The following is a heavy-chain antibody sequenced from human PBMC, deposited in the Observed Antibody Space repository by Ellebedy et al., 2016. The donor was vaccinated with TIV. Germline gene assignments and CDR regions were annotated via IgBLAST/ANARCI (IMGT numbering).Heavy chain of an antibody. V-gene: IGHV3-49*03. CDR1: GFTFGNYA. Sequence: PGGSLRLSCTVSGFTFGNYAMAWFRQAPGKGLEWVGFIRHKGYGGTAEYAASVSGRFTISRDDSKGIAYLQMNSLKFEDTAVYYCGRESGGPTDKWGQGTLVTVSS. CDR3: GRESGGPTDK. CDR2: IRHKGYGGTA. D-gene: IGHD3-16*01. J-gene: IGHJ4*02.